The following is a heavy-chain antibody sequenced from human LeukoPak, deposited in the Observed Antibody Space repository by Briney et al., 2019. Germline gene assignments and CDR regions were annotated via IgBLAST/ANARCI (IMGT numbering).Heavy chain of an antibody. Sequence: GESLKISCKGSGYSFTSYWIGWVRQMPGKGLEWMGIIYPGDSDTRYSPSFQGQVTISADKSSSTAYLQWSSLKASDTAMYYCARLYYYDSSGYSSGGPYYFDYWGQGTLVTVSS. J-gene: IGHJ4*02. CDR2: IYPGDSDT. V-gene: IGHV5-51*01. CDR3: ARLYYYDSSGYSSGGPYYFDY. CDR1: GYSFTSYW. D-gene: IGHD3-22*01.